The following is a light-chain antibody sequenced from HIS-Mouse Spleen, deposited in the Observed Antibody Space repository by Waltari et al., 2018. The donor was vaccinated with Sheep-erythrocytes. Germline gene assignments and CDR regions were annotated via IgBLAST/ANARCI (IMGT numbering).Light chain of an antibody. CDR2: EGS. CDR1: SSDVGRSDL. CDR3: CSYAGSSTFHVV. J-gene: IGLJ2*01. Sequence: QSALTQPASVSGSPGQSITISCTGTSSDVGRSDLVSWYQQHPGKAPKLMIYEGSKRPSGVSNRFSGSKSGNTASLTISGLQAEDEADYYCCSYAGSSTFHVVFGGGTKLTVL. V-gene: IGLV2-23*03.